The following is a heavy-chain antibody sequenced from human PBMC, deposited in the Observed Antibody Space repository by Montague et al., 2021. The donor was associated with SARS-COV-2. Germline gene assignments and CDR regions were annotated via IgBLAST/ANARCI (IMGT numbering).Heavy chain of an antibody. Sequence: SETLSLTCAVYGASSSNYYWSWIRQSPGKGLEWVGEINHSGYTDYNPSLESRLIISLDSSKKQFSLKMTSVTAADTAIYHCASAPRYSFGFWAYWGQGTLVSVSS. D-gene: IGHD5-12*01. CDR2: INHSGYT. CDR1: GASSSNYY. CDR3: ASAPRYSFGFWAY. J-gene: IGHJ4*02. V-gene: IGHV4-34*01.